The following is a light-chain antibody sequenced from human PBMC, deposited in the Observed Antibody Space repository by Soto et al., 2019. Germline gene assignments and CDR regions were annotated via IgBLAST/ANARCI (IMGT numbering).Light chain of an antibody. V-gene: IGKV3-11*01. CDR1: QSVSSY. CDR3: QQRRYWPVT. Sequence: EIVLTQSPAILSMSPGERATLSCRASQSVSSYFAWYQQKPGQAPRLLIYDASNRATGVPARFSGSGSGTDFALTISSLEPEVFAGYYCQQRRYWPVTFGQGTKVEIK. J-gene: IGKJ1*01. CDR2: DAS.